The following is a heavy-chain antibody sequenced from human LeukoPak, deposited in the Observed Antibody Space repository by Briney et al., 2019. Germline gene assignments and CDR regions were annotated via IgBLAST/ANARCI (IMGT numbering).Heavy chain of an antibody. Sequence: GGSLRLSCAASEFTFRNYPMHWVRQASGKGLEWVAAISFDGSNKYYADSVKGRFTISRDNSKNTLYLQMSSLRAEDTAMYYRARQGTEWNFDYWGQGTLVTVSS. V-gene: IGHV3-30-3*01. D-gene: IGHD3-3*01. CDR2: ISFDGSNK. CDR3: ARQGTEWNFDY. CDR1: EFTFRNYP. J-gene: IGHJ4*02.